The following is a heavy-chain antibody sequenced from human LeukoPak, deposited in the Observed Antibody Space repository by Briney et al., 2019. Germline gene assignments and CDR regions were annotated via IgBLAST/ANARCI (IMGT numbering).Heavy chain of an antibody. CDR1: GGTFSSYA. D-gene: IGHD4-23*01. J-gene: IGHJ6*03. CDR2: IIPIFGTA. CDR3: ARVGGNSDVDYMDV. Sequence: GASVKVSCKASGGTFSSYAISWVRQAPGQGLEWMGGIIPIFGTANYAQKFQGRVTITTDESTSTAYMELSNLRSEDTAVYYCARVGGNSDVDYMDVWGKGTTVTVSS. V-gene: IGHV1-69*05.